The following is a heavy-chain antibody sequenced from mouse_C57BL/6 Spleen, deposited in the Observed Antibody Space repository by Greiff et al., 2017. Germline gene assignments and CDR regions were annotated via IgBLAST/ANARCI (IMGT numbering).Heavy chain of an antibody. D-gene: IGHD3-2*02. CDR2: INPNNGGT. CDR1: GYTFTDYY. J-gene: IGHJ3*01. Sequence: VQLQQSGPELVKPGASVKISCKASGYTFTDYYMNWVKQSHGKSLEWIGDINPNNGGTSYNQKFKGKATLTVDKSSSTAYMELRSLTAEDSAVYYCAREDSSGYPFAYWGQGTLVTVSA. V-gene: IGHV1-26*01. CDR3: AREDSSGYPFAY.